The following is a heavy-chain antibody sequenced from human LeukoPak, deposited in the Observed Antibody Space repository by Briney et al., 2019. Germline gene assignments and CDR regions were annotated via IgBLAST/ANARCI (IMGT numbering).Heavy chain of an antibody. V-gene: IGHV1-2*02. CDR3: ARVGGQYWFDP. CDR2: ISPTSGGT. D-gene: IGHD3-16*01. J-gene: IGHJ5*02. CDR1: GYTFTGYY. Sequence: ASVNVSCKASGYTFTGYYMYWVRQAPGQGLEWMGWISPTSGGTNYAQKFQGRVTMTRDTSISTAYMELSRLRSDDTAVYYCARVGGQYWFDPWGQGTLVTVSS.